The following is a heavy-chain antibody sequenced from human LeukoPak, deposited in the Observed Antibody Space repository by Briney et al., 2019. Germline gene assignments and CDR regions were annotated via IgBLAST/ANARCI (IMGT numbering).Heavy chain of an antibody. CDR2: ISGSGDYT. Sequence: GGSLRLSCEASGFTFKSYAMTWVSQAPGQGLQWASGISGSGDYTYYADSVKGRFTVSRDNPAHTLYLQMDSLRAEDTAVYFCPNSFTGSLAHFDYWGQGTLVTVS. D-gene: IGHD1-26*01. CDR1: GFTFKSYA. CDR3: PNSFTGSLAHFDY. V-gene: IGHV3-23*01. J-gene: IGHJ4*02.